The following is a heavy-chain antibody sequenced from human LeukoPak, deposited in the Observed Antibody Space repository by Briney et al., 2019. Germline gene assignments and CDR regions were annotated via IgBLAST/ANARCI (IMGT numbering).Heavy chain of an antibody. V-gene: IGHV1-2*02. CDR2: INPNSGGT. Sequence: ASVKVSCKASGYSFTGHYMHWVRQAPGQGLEWMGWINPNSGGTRYAQKFQGRVTMTRDTSISTAYMELSRLRSDDTAVYYCAREYGSGSYGMDVWGQGTTVTVSS. D-gene: IGHD3-10*01. CDR1: GYSFTGHY. CDR3: AREYGSGSYGMDV. J-gene: IGHJ6*02.